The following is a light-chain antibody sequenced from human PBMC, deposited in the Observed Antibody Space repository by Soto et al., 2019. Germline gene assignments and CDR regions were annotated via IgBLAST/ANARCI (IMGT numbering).Light chain of an antibody. Sequence: QSVLTQPASVSGSPGQSITISCTGTSSDVGSYNLVSWYQQHPGKAPKIMNYEGSKRPSGVSNRFSGSKFGNTASLTISGLQAEDEADYYCSSYASSTTPYVFGTGTKVTVL. J-gene: IGLJ1*01. CDR1: SSDVGSYNL. CDR3: SSYASSTTPYV. CDR2: EGS. V-gene: IGLV2-14*02.